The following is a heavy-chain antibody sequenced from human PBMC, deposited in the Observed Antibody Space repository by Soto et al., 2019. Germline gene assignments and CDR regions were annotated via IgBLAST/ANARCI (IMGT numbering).Heavy chain of an antibody. CDR1: GFTFSSYA. V-gene: IGHV3-23*01. J-gene: IGHJ4*02. Sequence: GGSLRLSCAASGFTFSSYAMSWVRQAPGKGLEWVSAISGSGGSTYYADSVKGRFTISRDNSKNTLYLQMNSLRASDTGIYYCARVDPISIGGAVMDRYIDSWGQGTRVTVSS. CDR3: ARVDPISIGGAVMDRYIDS. CDR2: ISGSGGST. D-gene: IGHD3-3*01.